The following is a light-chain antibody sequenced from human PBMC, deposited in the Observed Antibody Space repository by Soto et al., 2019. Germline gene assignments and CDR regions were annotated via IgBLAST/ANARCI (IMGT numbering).Light chain of an antibody. CDR2: EVS. CDR1: ISDVGSHNL. CDR3: CSFVGSNPFPYV. J-gene: IGLJ1*01. Sequence: QSALTQPASVSGSPGQSITISCTGTISDVGSHNLVSWYQQHPGKAPKLIIYEVSERPSGVSSRFSGSKSGNTASLTVSGLQADDEADYHCCSFVGSNPFPYVFGTGTKLTVL. V-gene: IGLV2-23*02.